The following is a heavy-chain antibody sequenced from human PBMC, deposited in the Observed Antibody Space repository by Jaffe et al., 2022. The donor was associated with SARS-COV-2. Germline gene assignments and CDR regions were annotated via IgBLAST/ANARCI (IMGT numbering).Heavy chain of an antibody. Sequence: QVQLVQSGAEVKKPGASVKVSCKVSGYTLTELSMHWVRQAPGKGLEWMGGFDPEDGETIYAQKFQGRVTMTEDTSTDTAYMELSSLRSEDTAVYYCATDGMGRDYDILTGYYTYGMDVWGQGTTVTVSS. CDR3: ATDGMGRDYDILTGYYTYGMDV. J-gene: IGHJ6*02. CDR1: GYTLTELS. CDR2: FDPEDGET. V-gene: IGHV1-24*01. D-gene: IGHD3-9*01.